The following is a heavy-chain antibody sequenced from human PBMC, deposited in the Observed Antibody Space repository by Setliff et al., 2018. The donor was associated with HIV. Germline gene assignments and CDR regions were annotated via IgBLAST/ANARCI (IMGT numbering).Heavy chain of an antibody. V-gene: IGHV1-69*04. CDR1: GYTFSNYA. D-gene: IGHD3-22*01. Sequence: SVKVSCKASGYTFSNYAIIWVRQAPGQGLEWMGRIIPIVTIAHYAEQFVGRVTITADKSTSTTYMEVSSLRSEDTAVYYCARERPGDHYESTGYQLADWFDPWGQGTLVTVSS. J-gene: IGHJ5*02. CDR2: IIPIVTIA. CDR3: ARERPGDHYESTGYQLADWFDP.